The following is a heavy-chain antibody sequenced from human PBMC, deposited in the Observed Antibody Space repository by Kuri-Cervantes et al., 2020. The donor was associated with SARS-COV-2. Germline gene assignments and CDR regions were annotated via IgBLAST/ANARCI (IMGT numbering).Heavy chain of an antibody. CDR1: GYSISSGYY. J-gene: IGHJ3*02. V-gene: IGHV4-38-2*02. CDR2: IYHSGST. D-gene: IGHD6-13*01. CDR3: ASRYGKTKRDAFDI. Sequence: SETLSPTCTVSGYSISSGYYWGWVRQPPGKGLEWIGSIYHSGSTYYNPSLKSRVTISVDTSKNQFSLKLSSVTAADTAVYYCASRYGKTKRDAFDIWGQGTMVTVSS.